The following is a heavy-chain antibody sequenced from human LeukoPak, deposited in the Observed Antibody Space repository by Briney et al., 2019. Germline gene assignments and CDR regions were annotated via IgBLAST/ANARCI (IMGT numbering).Heavy chain of an antibody. V-gene: IGHV3-23*01. CDR2: ISGSVGST. J-gene: IGHJ4*02. Sequence: GGSLRLSCAASGLTFSSYAMSWGRQAPGKGLEWGSAISGSVGSTYYADSVKGRFTISRDNSKNTLYLQMNSLRAEDTAVYYCATPTTYYYDSSGYYPFAYWGQGTLVTVSS. CDR3: ATPTTYYYDSSGYYPFAY. CDR1: GLTFSSYA. D-gene: IGHD3-22*01.